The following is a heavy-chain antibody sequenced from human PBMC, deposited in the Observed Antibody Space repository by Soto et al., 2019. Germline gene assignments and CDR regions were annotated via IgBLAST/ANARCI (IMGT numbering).Heavy chain of an antibody. D-gene: IGHD3-10*01. Sequence: EMHLVESGGGLVQPGGSLRLSCAASGFPFSIHWMNWVRQAPGKGLEWVANLNQNGREKYYVDSVKGRFTISRDNAKNSLSLQMNSLRAVDTAVYYCAGGSYWGQGTLVSVSS. CDR1: GFPFSIHW. V-gene: IGHV3-7*01. J-gene: IGHJ4*02. CDR3: AGGSY. CDR2: LNQNGREK.